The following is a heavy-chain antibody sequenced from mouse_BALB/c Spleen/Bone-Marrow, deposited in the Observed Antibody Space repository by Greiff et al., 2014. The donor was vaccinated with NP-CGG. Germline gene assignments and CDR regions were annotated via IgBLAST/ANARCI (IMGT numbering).Heavy chain of an antibody. V-gene: IGHV1-4*01. CDR1: GYTFTRYT. CDR3: TMRYYAMDY. Sequence: LVESGAELARPGASVKMSCQASGYTFTRYTMHWEKKRPGQGLEWIGYIIPNSGYSNYNQKFKDKATLTADKSSSTAYMQLSSLTSEGSAFYYCTMRYYAMDYWGQGTSVTVSS. CDR2: IIPNSGYS. J-gene: IGHJ4*01.